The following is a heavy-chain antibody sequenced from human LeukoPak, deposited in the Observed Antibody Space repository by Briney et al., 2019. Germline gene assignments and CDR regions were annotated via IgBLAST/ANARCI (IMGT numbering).Heavy chain of an antibody. CDR2: IWYDGSNK. CDR1: GFTFSSYG. V-gene: IGHV3-33*01. J-gene: IGHJ3*02. CDR3: ARDFGPIVVARAFGI. Sequence: GRSLRLSCAASGFTFSSYGMHWVRQAPGKGLEWVAVIWYDGSNKYYADSVKGRFTISRDNSKNTLYLQMNSLRAEDTAVYYCARDFGPIVVARAFGIWGQGTMVTVSS. D-gene: IGHD2-15*01.